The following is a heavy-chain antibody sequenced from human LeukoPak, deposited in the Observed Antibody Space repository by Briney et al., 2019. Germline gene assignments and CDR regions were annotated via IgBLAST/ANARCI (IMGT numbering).Heavy chain of an antibody. CDR2: LYHSGTT. V-gene: IGHV4-30-2*01. CDR1: GGSISSGGYS. CDR3: ASYYGSGSYYFDY. Sequence: PSETLSLTCAVSGGSISSGGYSWSWVRQPPGKGLEWIGYLYHSGTTYYNPSLRSRVTISVDRSKNQFSLKLTSVTAADTAVYYCASYYGSGSYYFDYWGQGTLVTVSS. J-gene: IGHJ4*02. D-gene: IGHD3-10*01.